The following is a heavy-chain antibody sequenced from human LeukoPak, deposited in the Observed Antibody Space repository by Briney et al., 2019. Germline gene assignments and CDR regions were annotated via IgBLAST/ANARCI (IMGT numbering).Heavy chain of an antibody. CDR1: GGSISSSSYY. J-gene: IGHJ3*02. Sequence: SETLSLTCTVSGGSISSSSYYWSWIRQPPGKGLEWIGYIYYSGSTNYNPSLKSRVTISVDTSKNQFSLKLSSVTAADTAVYYCAREPRGYYYDSSGYPIQSYDAFDIWGQGTMVTVSS. CDR3: AREPRGYYYDSSGYPIQSYDAFDI. V-gene: IGHV4-61*01. CDR2: IYYSGST. D-gene: IGHD3-22*01.